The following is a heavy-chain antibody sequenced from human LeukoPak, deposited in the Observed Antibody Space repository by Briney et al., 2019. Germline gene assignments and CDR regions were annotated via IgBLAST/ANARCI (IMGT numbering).Heavy chain of an antibody. V-gene: IGHV4-61*02. Sequence: SETLSLTCTVSGGSISSSSYYWSWIRQPAGKGLEWIGRIYTSGSTNYNPSLKSRVTISVDTSKNQFSLKLSSVTAADTAVYYCARVSGLGHYNYYYYMDVWGKGTTVTVSS. CDR1: GGSISSSSYY. CDR3: ARVSGLGHYNYYYYMDV. CDR2: IYTSGST. D-gene: IGHD3-10*01. J-gene: IGHJ6*03.